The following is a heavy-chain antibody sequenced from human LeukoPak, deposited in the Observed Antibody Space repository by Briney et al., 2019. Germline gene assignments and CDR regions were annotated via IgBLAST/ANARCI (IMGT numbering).Heavy chain of an antibody. D-gene: IGHD4-17*01. CDR1: GFTFSSYW. CDR2: INSDGSST. J-gene: IGHJ4*02. CDR3: ARSYGDYGFDY. Sequence: GGSLRLSCAASGFTFSSYWMHCVRQAPGKGLVWVSRINSDGSSTSYADSVKGRFTISRDNAKNTLYLQMNSLRAEDTAVYYCARSYGDYGFDYWGQGTLVTVSS. V-gene: IGHV3-74*01.